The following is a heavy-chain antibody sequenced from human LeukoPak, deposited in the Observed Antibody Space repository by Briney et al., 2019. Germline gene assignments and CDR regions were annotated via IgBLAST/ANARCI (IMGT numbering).Heavy chain of an antibody. CDR1: GFTFSSYW. CDR3: AKTITGTLDS. J-gene: IGHJ4*02. V-gene: IGHV3-23*01. CDR2: ISGSGDTT. D-gene: IGHD1-7*01. Sequence: GGSLRLSCAASGFTFSSYWMSWVRQAPGKGLEWVSAISGSGDTTNYADSVKGRFTISRDNSKNTLNLQMNSLRAEDTAVYYCAKTITGTLDSWGQGTLVTVSS.